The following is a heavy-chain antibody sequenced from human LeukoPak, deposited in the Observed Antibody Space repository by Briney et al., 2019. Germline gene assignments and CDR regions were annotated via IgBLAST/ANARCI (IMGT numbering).Heavy chain of an antibody. J-gene: IGHJ3*02. Sequence: GGSLRLSCAASGFTFSSYWMSWVRQAPGKGLEWVANIKQDGSEKYCVDSVKGRFTISRDNAKNSLYLQMNSLRAEDTAVYYCARETRFITPAFDIWGQGTMVTVSS. V-gene: IGHV3-7*03. D-gene: IGHD3-22*01. CDR3: ARETRFITPAFDI. CDR1: GFTFSSYW. CDR2: IKQDGSEK.